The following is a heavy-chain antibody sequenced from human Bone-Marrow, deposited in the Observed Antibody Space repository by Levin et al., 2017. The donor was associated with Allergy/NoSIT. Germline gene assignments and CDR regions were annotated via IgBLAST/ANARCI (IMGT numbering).Heavy chain of an antibody. V-gene: IGHV3-23*01. J-gene: IGHJ4*01. D-gene: IGHD4-17*01. CDR2: ITSGGST. CDR3: AKDLTTGTISYFDY. Sequence: GGSLRLSCAASGFTFSSYAMSWVRQAPGRGLEWVSTITSGGSTYYADSVKGRFTISSDNSRSTLYLQMNSLRAEDTAVYYCAKDLTTGTISYFDYWGHGTLVTVSS. CDR1: GFTFSSYA.